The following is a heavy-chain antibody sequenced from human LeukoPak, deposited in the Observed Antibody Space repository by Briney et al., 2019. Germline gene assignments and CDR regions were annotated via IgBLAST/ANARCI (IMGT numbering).Heavy chain of an antibody. CDR2: MYYSGSI. CDR1: GRSISSNSYY. J-gene: IGHJ4*02. CDR3: ARTPSYTWWYFDY. D-gene: IGHD2-2*02. Sequence: PSETLSLTCTVSGRSISSNSYYWGWIRQPPGKGLEWIGSMYYSGSIYYNPSLKSRVTISIDTSKNQFSLRLSSVTAADTAVYYCARTPSYTWWYFDYWGQGTLVTVSS. V-gene: IGHV4-39*07.